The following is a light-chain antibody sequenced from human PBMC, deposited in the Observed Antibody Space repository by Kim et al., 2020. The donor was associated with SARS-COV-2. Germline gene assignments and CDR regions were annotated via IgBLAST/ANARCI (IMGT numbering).Light chain of an antibody. CDR3: LQYNTFPDT. CDR2: DVS. Sequence: YASRGHRVPNTGRARQVRSKWVAWYQHKRGRAHKFLIYDVSNLESGVASRVSGSGCGTEFTLTISSLQPDDFAIYYCLQYNTFPDTVGKGTKLEI. V-gene: IGKV1-5*01. J-gene: IGKJ2*01. CDR1: QVRSKW.